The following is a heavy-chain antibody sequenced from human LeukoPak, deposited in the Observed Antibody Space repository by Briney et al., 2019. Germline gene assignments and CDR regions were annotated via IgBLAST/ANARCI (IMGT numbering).Heavy chain of an antibody. Sequence: GGSLRLSCAASGFTFITYAMSWARQAPGKGLEWVSAISTIGGTTYYAYSVKGWFTISGDTSKHTLYVRMRSLRAEDSAVCYCAKKNGVIPNFDYWGQGTLVTVSS. J-gene: IGHJ4*02. CDR1: GFTFITYA. CDR2: ISTIGGTT. D-gene: IGHD3-16*02. CDR3: AKKNGVIPNFDY. V-gene: IGHV3-23*01.